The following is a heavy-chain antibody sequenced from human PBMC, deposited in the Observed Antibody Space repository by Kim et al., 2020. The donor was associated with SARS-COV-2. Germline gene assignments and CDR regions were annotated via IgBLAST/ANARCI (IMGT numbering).Heavy chain of an antibody. Sequence: ASVKVSCKASGYTFTGYYMHWVRQAPGQGLEWMGWINPNSGGTNYAQKFQGWVTMTRDTSISTAYMELSRLRSDDTAVYYCARATLDYYDSSGYYSSAFDIWGQGTMVTVSS. CDR1: GYTFTGYY. V-gene: IGHV1-2*04. CDR3: ARATLDYYDSSGYYSSAFDI. CDR2: INPNSGGT. D-gene: IGHD3-22*01. J-gene: IGHJ3*02.